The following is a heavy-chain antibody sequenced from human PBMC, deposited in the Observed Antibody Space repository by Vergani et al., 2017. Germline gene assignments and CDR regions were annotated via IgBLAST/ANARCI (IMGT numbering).Heavy chain of an antibody. CDR2: IYIGNSET. CDR1: GYRFSRNW. Sequence: EVQLEQSGAAVKKPGASLELLRKCSGYRFSRNWIAWVRGRPARGLVWMGMIYIGNSETRNNPSFRGQVTMSVDKSISTAYLQWSSLKPSDSAMYYCARVYCRGMRCAETDYGCHIDVWGKGTTVTVS. D-gene: IGHD4-17*01. V-gene: IGHV5-51*03. J-gene: IGHJ6*03. CDR3: ARVYCRGMRCAETDYGCHIDV.